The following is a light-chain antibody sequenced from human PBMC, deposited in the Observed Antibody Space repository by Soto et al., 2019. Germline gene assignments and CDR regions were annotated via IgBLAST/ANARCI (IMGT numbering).Light chain of an antibody. CDR3: QPFSSAALT. CDR1: QGVNKY. V-gene: IGKV1-9*01. J-gene: IGKJ4*01. Sequence: DIQLTQSPSFVSASVGDRVTITCRASQGVNKYLGWYQQKPGKAPKVLIYAASSLQSGVPSRFSGTQSGTEFTLTVGGLQHADSATWCYQPFSSAALTFGGGTKVAIK. CDR2: AAS.